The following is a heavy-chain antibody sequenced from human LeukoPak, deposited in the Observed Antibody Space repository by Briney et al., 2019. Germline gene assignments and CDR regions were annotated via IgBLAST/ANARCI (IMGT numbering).Heavy chain of an antibody. D-gene: IGHD4-17*01. CDR3: AREGGDYDEYFQH. V-gene: IGHV1-2*02. J-gene: IGHJ1*01. CDR2: INPNSGGT. Sequence: ASVKVSCKASGYTFTGYYMHWVRQAPGQGLEWMGWINPNSGGTNYAQKFQGRVTMTRDTSISTAYMELSRLRSDDTAVYYCAREGGDYDEYFQHWGQGTLVTVSS. CDR1: GYTFTGYY.